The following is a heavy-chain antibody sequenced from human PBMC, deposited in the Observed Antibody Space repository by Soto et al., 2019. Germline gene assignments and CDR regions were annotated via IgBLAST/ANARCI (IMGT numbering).Heavy chain of an antibody. Sequence: QLQLQESGSGLVKPSQKLSLTCTVSGGSINSGGYSWSWIRQPPGKGLEWIGYIYRSGSAYYSPSLQNRVTISVDTSKNHFSLNLNSVTAADTAVYYCAVSGRGGLDVWGQGTTVTVSS. D-gene: IGHD3-10*01. V-gene: IGHV4-30-2*01. CDR1: GGSINSGGYS. CDR2: IYRSGSA. J-gene: IGHJ6*02. CDR3: AVSGRGGLDV.